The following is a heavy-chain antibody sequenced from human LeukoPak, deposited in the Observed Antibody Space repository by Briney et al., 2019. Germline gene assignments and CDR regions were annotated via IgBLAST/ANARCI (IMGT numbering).Heavy chain of an antibody. D-gene: IGHD3-10*02. J-gene: IGHJ6*04. CDR2: ITSSGAYI. V-gene: IGHV3-21*01. Sequence: PGCAHPLPHVASRCTFHNYNMNWLHQTPATGLEGVSSITSSGAYIYYADSVKGRFTISRDNAKNSLYLQMNSLRAEDTAVYYCAELGITMIGGVWGKGTKVTISS. CDR1: RCTFHNYN. CDR3: AELGITMIGGV.